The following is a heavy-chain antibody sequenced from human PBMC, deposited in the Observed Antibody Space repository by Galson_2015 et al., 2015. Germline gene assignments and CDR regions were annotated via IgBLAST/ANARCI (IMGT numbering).Heavy chain of an antibody. V-gene: IGHV5-51*01. J-gene: IGHJ5*02. CDR1: GYSFANYW. Sequence: QSGAEVKKPGESLTISCKGSGYSFANYWIGWVRQMPGKGLEWMGIIYPGDSDTRYSPSFQGQVTMSADKSVNTAYLQWRSLKASDTAMYYCARLMVQGGFCDGCDWFAPGAREPWSPSPQ. CDR2: IYPGDSDT. CDR3: ARLMVQGGFCDGCDWFAP. D-gene: IGHD3-10*01.